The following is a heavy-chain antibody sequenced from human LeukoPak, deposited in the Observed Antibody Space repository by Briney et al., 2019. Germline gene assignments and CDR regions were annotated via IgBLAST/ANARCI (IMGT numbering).Heavy chain of an antibody. CDR2: FDPEDGET. J-gene: IGHJ4*02. CDR1: GYTLTELS. Sequence: ASVKVSCQVSGYTLTELSMHWVRQAPGKGLEWMGGFDPEDGETIYAQKFQGRVTTTEDTSTDTAYMELSSLRSEDTAVYYCATGKSSGWYRSVDYWGQGTLVTVSS. V-gene: IGHV1-24*01. CDR3: ATGKSSGWYRSVDY. D-gene: IGHD6-19*01.